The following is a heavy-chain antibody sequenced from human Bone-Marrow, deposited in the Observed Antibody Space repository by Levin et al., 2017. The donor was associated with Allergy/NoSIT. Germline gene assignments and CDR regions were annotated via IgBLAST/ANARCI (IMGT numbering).Heavy chain of an antibody. D-gene: IGHD6-6*01. J-gene: IGHJ3*02. CDR3: ARPLRPSIVAPDAFDI. CDR1: GFTFNSYW. Sequence: PGGSLRLSCEASGFTFNSYWMHWVRQAPGKGLMWVSRINGDGTTTTYADSVKGRFTISRDNAKNTFSLQMASLGAEDTAVYYCARPLRPSIVAPDAFDIWGQGTMVTVSS. V-gene: IGHV3-74*01. CDR2: INGDGTTT.